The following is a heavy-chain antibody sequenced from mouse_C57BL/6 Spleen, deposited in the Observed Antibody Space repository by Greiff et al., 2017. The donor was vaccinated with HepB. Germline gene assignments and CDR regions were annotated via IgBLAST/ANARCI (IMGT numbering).Heavy chain of an antibody. CDR1: GYTFTSYW. CDR3: ARSRALYDGYFAY. CDR2: IDPNSGGT. J-gene: IGHJ3*01. D-gene: IGHD2-3*01. Sequence: QVHVKQSGAELVKPGASVKLSCKASGYTFTSYWMHWVKQRPGRGLEWIGRIDPNSGGTKYNEKFKSKATLTVDKPSSTAYMQLSSLTSEDSAVYYWARSRALYDGYFAYWGQGTLVTVSA. V-gene: IGHV1-72*01.